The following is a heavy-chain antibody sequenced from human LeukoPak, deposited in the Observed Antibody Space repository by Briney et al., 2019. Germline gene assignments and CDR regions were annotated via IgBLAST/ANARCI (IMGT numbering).Heavy chain of an antibody. CDR2: INWNGGYT. CDR3: TRDKAVAGQGGFDY. Sequence: GGSLRLSCTVSGFTLSSYEMSWIRQAPGKGLEWVSGINWNGGYTVYADSVKGRFTISRDSAKNSLFLQMNSLRAEDTALYYCTRDKAVAGQGGFDYWGQGTLVTVSS. J-gene: IGHJ4*02. D-gene: IGHD6-19*01. CDR1: GFTLSSYE. V-gene: IGHV3-20*04.